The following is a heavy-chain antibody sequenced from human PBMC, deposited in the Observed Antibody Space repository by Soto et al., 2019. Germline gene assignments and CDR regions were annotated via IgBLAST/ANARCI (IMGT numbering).Heavy chain of an antibody. V-gene: IGHV3-7*01. Sequence: EVQLVESGGGLVQPGGSLRLSCAASGFTFSSYWMSWVRQAPGKGLEWVANIKQDGSEKYYVDSVKGRFTISRDNAKNSLYLQMNSLRAEDTAVYYCAGEPGRYCSGGSCYSTWFDPWGQGPLVTVSS. CDR2: IKQDGSEK. CDR3: AGEPGRYCSGGSCYSTWFDP. D-gene: IGHD2-15*01. J-gene: IGHJ5*02. CDR1: GFTFSSYW.